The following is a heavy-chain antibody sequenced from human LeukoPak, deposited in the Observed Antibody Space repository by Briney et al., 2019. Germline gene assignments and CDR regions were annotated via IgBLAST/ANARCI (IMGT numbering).Heavy chain of an antibody. CDR1: GFTFSSYA. CDR3: AKFNGRIVGAIFDY. Sequence: GGSLRLSCAASGFTFSSYAMSWVRQAPGKGLEWVSGIGGSGGSTYYADSVKGRFTISRENPKNTLYLQMNSLRVEDTAVYYCAKFNGRIVGAIFDYWGRGTLVTVSS. CDR2: IGGSGGST. V-gene: IGHV3-23*01. D-gene: IGHD1-26*01. J-gene: IGHJ4*02.